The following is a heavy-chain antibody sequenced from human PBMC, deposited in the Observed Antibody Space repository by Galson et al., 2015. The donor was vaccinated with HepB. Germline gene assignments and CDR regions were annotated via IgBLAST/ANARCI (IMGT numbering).Heavy chain of an antibody. CDR3: AREWLVGNQAFDI. CDR1: GFTFSSYS. Sequence: SLRLSCAASGFTFSSYSMNWVRQAPGKGLEWVSYISSSSSTIYYADSVKGRFTISGDNAKNSLYLQMNSLRDEDTAVYYCAREWLVGNQAFDIWGQGTMVTVSS. CDR2: ISSSSSTI. J-gene: IGHJ3*02. V-gene: IGHV3-48*02. D-gene: IGHD6-19*01.